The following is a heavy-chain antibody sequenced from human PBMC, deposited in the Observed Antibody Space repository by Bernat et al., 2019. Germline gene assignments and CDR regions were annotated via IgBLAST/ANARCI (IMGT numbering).Heavy chain of an antibody. J-gene: IGHJ6*02. V-gene: IGHV3-74*01. CDR2: INGDGSST. CDR3: TRGNYYTMDV. CDR1: GFTFSSHW. Sequence: EVQLVESGGGLVQSGGSLRLSCAASGFTFSSHWMHWVRQVPGKGLVWVSHINGDGSSTTYADSVKGRSTISRDNAENTLYLQMNSLGVEDTAVYYCTRGNYYTMDVWGQGTTVTVSS.